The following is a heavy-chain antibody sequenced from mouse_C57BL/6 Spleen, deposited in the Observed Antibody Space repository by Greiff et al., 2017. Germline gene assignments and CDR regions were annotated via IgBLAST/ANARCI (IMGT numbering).Heavy chain of an antibody. CDR3: AREVLRSRNFDY. CDR1: GYAFSSSW. CDR2: IYPGDGDT. D-gene: IGHD1-1*01. Sequence: VQLKESGPELVKPGASVKISCKASGYAFSSSWMNWVKQRPGKGLEWIGRIYPGDGDTNYNGKFKGKATLTADKSSSTAYMQLSSLTSEDSAVYFCAREVLRSRNFDYWGQGTTLTVSS. V-gene: IGHV1-82*01. J-gene: IGHJ2*01.